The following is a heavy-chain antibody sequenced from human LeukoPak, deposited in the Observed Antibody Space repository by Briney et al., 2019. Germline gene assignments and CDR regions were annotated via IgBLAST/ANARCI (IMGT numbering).Heavy chain of an antibody. Sequence: PGGSLRLSCAASGFTVSSNYMSWVRKAPGKGLEWGSVIYSGGSTYYADSVKGRFTISRDNSKNTLYLQMNSLRAEDTAVYYCARDDTTGYFDYWGQGTLVTVSS. CDR2: IYSGGST. J-gene: IGHJ4*02. CDR1: GFTVSSNY. D-gene: IGHD3-9*01. CDR3: ARDDTTGYFDY. V-gene: IGHV3-66*02.